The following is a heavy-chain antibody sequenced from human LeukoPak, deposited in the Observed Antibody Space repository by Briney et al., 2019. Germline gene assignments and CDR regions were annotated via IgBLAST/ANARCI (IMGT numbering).Heavy chain of an antibody. V-gene: IGHV4-59*10. Sequence: PSETLSLICAVYGGSFSSYYWSWIRQPAGRGLEWIGRIYTSGSTNYNPSLKSRVTISVDTSKNQFSLELISVTAADTAVYYCARATPRDAFDIWGQGTMVTVSS. CDR2: IYTSGST. CDR1: GGSFSSYY. J-gene: IGHJ3*02. CDR3: ARATPRDAFDI.